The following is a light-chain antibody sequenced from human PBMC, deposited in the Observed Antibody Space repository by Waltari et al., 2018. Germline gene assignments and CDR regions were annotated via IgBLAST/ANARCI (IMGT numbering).Light chain of an antibody. CDR3: SSFAGSSQML. Sequence: QSALTQPPSASGSPGQSVTIPCPGTSSDVGGFDYVPWYQQHPGKVPTLMIYEVSKRPSGVPDRFSGSKSGNTASLTVSGLQVEDEADYYCSSFAGSSQMLFGGGTKLTVL. V-gene: IGLV2-8*01. CDR2: EVS. CDR1: SSDVGGFDY. J-gene: IGLJ2*01.